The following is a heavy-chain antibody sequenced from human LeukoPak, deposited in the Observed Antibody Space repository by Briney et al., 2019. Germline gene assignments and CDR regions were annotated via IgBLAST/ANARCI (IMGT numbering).Heavy chain of an antibody. V-gene: IGHV4-59*08. J-gene: IGHJ4*02. Sequence: PSETLSLTCTVSGGSISTYYWNWIRQPPGKGLEWIGYIYYSGSTNYNPSLKSRVTTSVDTSKKQFSLKLSSVTAADTAMYYCARSRISMVRGIKSYLFDYWGQGTLVTVSS. CDR3: ARSRISMVRGIKSYLFDY. D-gene: IGHD3-10*01. CDR1: GGSISTYY. CDR2: IYYSGST.